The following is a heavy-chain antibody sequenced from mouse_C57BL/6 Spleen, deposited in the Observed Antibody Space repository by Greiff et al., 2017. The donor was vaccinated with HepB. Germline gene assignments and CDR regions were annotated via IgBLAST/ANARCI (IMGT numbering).Heavy chain of an antibody. D-gene: IGHD1-1*01. CDR2: IYPSDSET. V-gene: IGHV1-61*01. CDR3: ARGGYYGSSTFAY. J-gene: IGHJ3*01. Sequence: QVQLQQPGAELVRPGSSVKLSCKASGYTFTSYWMDWVKQRPGQGLEWIGNIYPSDSETDYNQKFKDKATLTVDKSSSTAYMQLSSLASEDSAVYYCARGGYYGSSTFAYWGQGTLVTVSA. CDR1: GYTFTSYW.